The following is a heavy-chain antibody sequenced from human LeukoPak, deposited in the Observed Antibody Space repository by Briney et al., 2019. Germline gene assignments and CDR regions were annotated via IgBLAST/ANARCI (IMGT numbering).Heavy chain of an antibody. Sequence: GGSLRLSCTASGFSFSGHWMHWARQLPGKGLVWVSRISPTGSTTSYADSVKGRFTVSRDNAKNSLYLQMNSLRAEDTAIYYCTRVGYIDEGIDYWGQGTLVTVSS. CDR1: GFSFSGHW. V-gene: IGHV3-74*01. CDR2: ISPTGSTT. D-gene: IGHD5-24*01. J-gene: IGHJ4*02. CDR3: TRVGYIDEGIDY.